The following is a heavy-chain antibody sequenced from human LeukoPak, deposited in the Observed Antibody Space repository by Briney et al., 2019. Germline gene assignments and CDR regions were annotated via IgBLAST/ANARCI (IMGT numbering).Heavy chain of an antibody. D-gene: IGHD2-15*01. CDR2: ISSSGSST. V-gene: IGHV3-11*03. CDR3: ASKGGN. J-gene: IGHJ4*02. Sequence: PGGSLRLSCAASGFTFSDYYMNWIRQAPGKGLEWISYISSSGSSTRYADSVKGRFTISRDNTRNSLYLQITSLRADDTAVYYCASKGGNWGRGTLVTVSS. CDR1: GFTFSDYY.